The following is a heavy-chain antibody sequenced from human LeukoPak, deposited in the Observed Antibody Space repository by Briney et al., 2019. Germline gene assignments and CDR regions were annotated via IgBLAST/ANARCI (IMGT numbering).Heavy chain of an antibody. D-gene: IGHD3-3*01. CDR1: GFTVSSNY. J-gene: IGHJ6*02. Sequence: GGSLRLSCAASGFTVSSNYMSWVRQAPGKGLEWVSVIYSGGSTYYAASVKGRFTISRDNSKNTLYLQMNSLRAEDTAVYYCARGIRGPGLRFVEPGGMDVWGQGTTVTVSS. CDR3: ARGIRGPGLRFVEPGGMDV. V-gene: IGHV3-66*02. CDR2: IYSGGST.